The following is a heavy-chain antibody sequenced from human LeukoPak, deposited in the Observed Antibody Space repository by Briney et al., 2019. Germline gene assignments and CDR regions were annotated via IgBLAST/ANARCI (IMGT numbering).Heavy chain of an antibody. CDR3: GASCGVCYSNAFDI. J-gene: IGHJ3*02. CDR1: GGSISSYY. CDR2: IYYSGST. D-gene: IGHD2-8*02. V-gene: IGHV4-59*01. Sequence: SETLSLTCTVSGGSISSYYWSWIQQPPGKGLEWIGYIYYSGSTNYNPSLKSRVTISVDTSKNQFSLKLSSVTAADTAVYYCGASCGVCYSNAFDIWGQGTMVTVSS.